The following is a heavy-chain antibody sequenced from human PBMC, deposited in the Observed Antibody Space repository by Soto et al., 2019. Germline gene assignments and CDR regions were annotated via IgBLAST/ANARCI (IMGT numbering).Heavy chain of an antibody. CDR1: GGSISSYY. Sequence: PSETLSLTCTFSGGSISSYYWSWIRQPPGKGLEWIGYIYYSGSTNYNPSLKSRVTISVDTSKNQFSLKLSSVTAADTAVYYCATLRVVTGTAEKKIGEYYYYGMDVWGQGTTVTVSS. D-gene: IGHD1-7*01. J-gene: IGHJ6*02. CDR2: IYYSGST. CDR3: ATLRVVTGTAEKKIGEYYYYGMDV. V-gene: IGHV4-59*01.